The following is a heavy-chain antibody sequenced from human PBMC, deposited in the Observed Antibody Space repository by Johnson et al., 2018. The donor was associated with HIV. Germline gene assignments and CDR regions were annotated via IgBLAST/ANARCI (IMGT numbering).Heavy chain of an antibody. CDR3: ARGGYWSRCRCYSIHALDI. CDR1: GFTFSSYW. J-gene: IGHJ3*02. Sequence: VQLVESGGGLVQPGGSLRLSCTASGFTFSSYWMNWVRQAPGKGLEWVANINSDGSEKHFVDSVKGRFTIYRDNAKNSLYMQMSSLRAEDTAMDYCARGGYWSRCRCYSIHALDIGCQGTMVTVSS. D-gene: IGHD2-15*01. CDR2: INSDGSEK. V-gene: IGHV3-7*04.